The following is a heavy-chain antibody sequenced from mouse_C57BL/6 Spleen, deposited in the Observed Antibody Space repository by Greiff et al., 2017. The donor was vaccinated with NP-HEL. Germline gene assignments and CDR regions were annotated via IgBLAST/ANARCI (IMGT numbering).Heavy chain of an antibody. CDR1: GFTFSSYA. Sequence: VQLKESGGGLVKPGGSLKLSCAASGFTFSSYAMSWVRQTPEKRLEWVATISDGGSYTYYPDNVKGRFTISRDNAKNNLYLQMSHLKSEDTAMYYCARDRDYYGSSRHWYFDVWGTGTTVTVSS. J-gene: IGHJ1*03. V-gene: IGHV5-4*01. CDR3: ARDRDYYGSSRHWYFDV. CDR2: ISDGGSYT. D-gene: IGHD1-1*01.